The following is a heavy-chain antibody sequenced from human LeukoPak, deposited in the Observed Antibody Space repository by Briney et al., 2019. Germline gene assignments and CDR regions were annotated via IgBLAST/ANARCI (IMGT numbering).Heavy chain of an antibody. J-gene: IGHJ4*02. CDR3: ARVGIYCSSTSCTSD. Sequence: GASVKVSCKGSGVTFSSYAISWVRQAPGQGLEWMGRIIPILGIANYAQKFQGRVTITADKSTSTAYMELSSLRSEDTAVYYCARVGIYCSSTSCTSDWGQGTLVTVSS. D-gene: IGHD2-2*01. V-gene: IGHV1-69*04. CDR1: GVTFSSYA. CDR2: IIPILGIA.